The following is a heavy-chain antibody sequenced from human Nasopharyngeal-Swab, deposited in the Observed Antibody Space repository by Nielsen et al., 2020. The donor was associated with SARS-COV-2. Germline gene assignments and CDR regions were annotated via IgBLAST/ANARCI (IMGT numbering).Heavy chain of an antibody. CDR2: ISSSSSTI. D-gene: IGHD4-23*01. V-gene: IGHV3-48*04. CDR3: ARDDWGYGGSGDY. J-gene: IGHJ4*02. Sequence: GESLKISCAASGFTFSSYSMNWVRQAPGKGLEWVSYISSSSSTIYYADSVKGRFTISRDNAKNSLYLQMNSLRAEDTAVYYCARDDWGYGGSGDYWGQGTLVTVSS. CDR1: GFTFSSYS.